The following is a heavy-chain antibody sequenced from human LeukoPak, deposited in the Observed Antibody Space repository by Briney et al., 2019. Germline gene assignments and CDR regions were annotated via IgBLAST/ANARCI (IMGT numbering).Heavy chain of an antibody. D-gene: IGHD6-13*01. Sequence: PSETLSLTCAVYGGSFSGYYWSWIRQPPGKGLEWIGEINHSGSTNYNPSLKSRVTISVDTSKNQFPLKLSSVTAADTAVYYCARGKYSSSWPQKYYYYYYMDVWGKGTTVTVSS. V-gene: IGHV4-34*01. J-gene: IGHJ6*03. CDR2: INHSGST. CDR3: ARGKYSSSWPQKYYYYYYMDV. CDR1: GGSFSGYY.